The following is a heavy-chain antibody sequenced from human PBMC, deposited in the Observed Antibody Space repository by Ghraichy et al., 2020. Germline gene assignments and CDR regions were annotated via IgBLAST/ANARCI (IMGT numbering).Heavy chain of an antibody. D-gene: IGHD3-22*01. Sequence: ASVKVSCKVSGYTLTELSMHWVRQAPGKGLEWMGGFDPEDGETIYAQKFQGRVTMTEDTSTDTAYMELSSLRSEDTAVYYCATVQWLSRYNWFDPWGQGTLVTVSS. CDR3: ATVQWLSRYNWFDP. V-gene: IGHV1-24*01. CDR1: GYTLTELS. J-gene: IGHJ5*02. CDR2: FDPEDGET.